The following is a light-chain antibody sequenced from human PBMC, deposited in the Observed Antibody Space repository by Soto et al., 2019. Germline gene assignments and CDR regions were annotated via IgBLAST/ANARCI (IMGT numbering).Light chain of an antibody. CDR3: AAWDDSLNGPV. Sequence: QSVLTQPPSASGTPGQRVTISCSGSSSHIGSNTVNWYQQLPGTAPKLLIYSNNQRPSGVPDRFSGSKSGTSASLAISGLQSEDEAEYYCAAWDDSLNGPVFGGGTTVTVL. J-gene: IGLJ3*02. V-gene: IGLV1-44*01. CDR1: SSHIGSNT. CDR2: SNN.